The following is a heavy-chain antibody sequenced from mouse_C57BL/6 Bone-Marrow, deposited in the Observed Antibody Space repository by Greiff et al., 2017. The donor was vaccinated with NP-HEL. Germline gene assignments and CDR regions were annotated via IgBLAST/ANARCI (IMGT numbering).Heavy chain of an antibody. CDR1: GYTFTDHT. Sequence: QVQLKKSDAELVKPGASVKISCKVSGYTFTDHTIHWMKQRPEQGLEWIGYIYPRDGSTKYNEKFKGKATLTADKSSSTAYMQLNSPTSEDSAVYFCARSYYGIYGDWYFDVWGTGTTVTVSS. CDR2: IYPRDGST. V-gene: IGHV1-78*01. J-gene: IGHJ1*03. CDR3: ARSYYGIYGDWYFDV. D-gene: IGHD2-10*01.